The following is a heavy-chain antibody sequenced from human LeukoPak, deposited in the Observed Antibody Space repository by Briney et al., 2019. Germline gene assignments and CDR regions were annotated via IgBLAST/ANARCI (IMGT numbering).Heavy chain of an antibody. D-gene: IGHD1-20*01. V-gene: IGHV1-2*02. Sequence: ASLKVSCKPSGYTFTDYYLHWVRQAPGQGLEWMGWINPNSGGTNFAQKFQGRVTMTRDTSISTAYMEVSSLRSDDTAVYYCARGLTSAVQYWGQGTLVTVSS. CDR3: ARGLTSAVQY. J-gene: IGHJ4*02. CDR2: INPNSGGT. CDR1: GYTFTDYY.